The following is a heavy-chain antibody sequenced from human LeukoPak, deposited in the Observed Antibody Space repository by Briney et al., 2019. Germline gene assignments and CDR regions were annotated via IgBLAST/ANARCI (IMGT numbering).Heavy chain of an antibody. Sequence: SETLSLTCTVSGYSISSGYYWGWIRPPPGKGLEWIGSIYHSGSTYYNPSLKSRVTISVDTSKNQFSPKLSSVTAADTAVYYCASLSRLRILEWLSRYYFDYWGQGTLVTVSS. CDR1: GYSISSGYY. V-gene: IGHV4-38-2*02. CDR2: IYHSGST. J-gene: IGHJ4*02. CDR3: ASLSRLRILEWLSRYYFDY. D-gene: IGHD3-3*01.